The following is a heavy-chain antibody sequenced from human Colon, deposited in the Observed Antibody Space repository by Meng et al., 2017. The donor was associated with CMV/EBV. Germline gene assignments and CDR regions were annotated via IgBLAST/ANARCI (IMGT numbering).Heavy chain of an antibody. CDR3: AARSALDY. CDR1: GFNFNSYA. D-gene: IGHD1-26*01. J-gene: IGHJ4*02. V-gene: IGHV3-21*06. CDR2: ITADRKFM. Sequence: GESLKISCVASGFNFNSYAMNWVRQAPGKGLEWVAAITADRKFMYYADSVKGRFVISRDNAKNSLFLQMNSLTAADTGVYYCAARSALDYWGLGTLVTVSS.